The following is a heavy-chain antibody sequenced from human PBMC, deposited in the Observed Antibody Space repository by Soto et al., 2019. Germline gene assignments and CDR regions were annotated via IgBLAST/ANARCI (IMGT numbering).Heavy chain of an antibody. CDR3: ASGTNGAFFVY. CDR1: GFTFIDYY. D-gene: IGHD2-8*01. Sequence: QVQLVESGGGWVKPGGSLRLSCAASGFTFIDYYRSWIGQAPGKGLEWVSYISSRSSTIFYADSVKGRFTISRDNVKNSLYLQMNSLRAEDTAVYYCASGTNGAFFVYWGQGILVTVSS. V-gene: IGHV3-11*01. CDR2: ISSRSSTI. J-gene: IGHJ4*02.